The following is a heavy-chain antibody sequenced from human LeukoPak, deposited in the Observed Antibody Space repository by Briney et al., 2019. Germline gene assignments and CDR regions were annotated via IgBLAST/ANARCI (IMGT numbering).Heavy chain of an antibody. CDR1: GFTFSTYA. Sequence: GGSLRLSCAASGFTFSTYAMHWVRQAPGKGLEYVSAISSSGGSTFYANSVKGRFTISRDNLKNTLYLQMGSLRAVDMALYYCVRRAPGFSSGWLDYWGQGTLVTVSS. D-gene: IGHD6-19*01. CDR2: ISSSGGST. CDR3: VRRAPGFSSGWLDY. V-gene: IGHV3-64*01. J-gene: IGHJ4*02.